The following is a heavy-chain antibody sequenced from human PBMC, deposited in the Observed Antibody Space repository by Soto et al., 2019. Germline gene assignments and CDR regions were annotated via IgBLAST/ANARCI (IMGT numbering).Heavy chain of an antibody. D-gene: IGHD3-22*01. Sequence: GGSLRLSCAASGFTFSSYAMSWVRQAPGKGLEWVSATSGSGGSTYYADSVKGRFTISRDNSKNTLYLQMNSLRAEDTAVYYCAKDRDYYDSSGYPQDYWGQGTLVTVSS. CDR1: GFTFSSYA. CDR2: TSGSGGST. CDR3: AKDRDYYDSSGYPQDY. V-gene: IGHV3-23*01. J-gene: IGHJ4*02.